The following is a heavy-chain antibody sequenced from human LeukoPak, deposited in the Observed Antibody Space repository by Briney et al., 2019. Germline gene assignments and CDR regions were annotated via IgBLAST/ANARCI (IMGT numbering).Heavy chain of an antibody. CDR1: GYSFTSYW. Sequence: GEPLKVSCKGSGYSFTSYWIGWVRQMPGKGLEWMGIIYPGDSDTRYSPSFQGQVTISADKSISAAYLQWSSLKASDTAMYYCARHLAVAGDDAFDIWGQGTMVTVSS. D-gene: IGHD6-19*01. V-gene: IGHV5-51*01. J-gene: IGHJ3*02. CDR3: ARHLAVAGDDAFDI. CDR2: IYPGDSDT.